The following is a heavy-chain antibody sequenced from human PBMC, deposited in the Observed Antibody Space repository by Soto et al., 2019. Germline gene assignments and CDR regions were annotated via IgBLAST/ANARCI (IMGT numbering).Heavy chain of an antibody. D-gene: IGHD6-13*01. V-gene: IGHV4-34*01. Sequence: SETLSLTCAVYGGSFSGYYWSWIRQPPGKGLEWIGEINHSGSTNYNPSLKSRVTISVDTSKNQFSLKLSSVTAADTAVYYCARVLRGSSWYQYWGQGTLVTVSS. CDR1: GGSFSGYY. J-gene: IGHJ4*02. CDR2: INHSGST. CDR3: ARVLRGSSWYQY.